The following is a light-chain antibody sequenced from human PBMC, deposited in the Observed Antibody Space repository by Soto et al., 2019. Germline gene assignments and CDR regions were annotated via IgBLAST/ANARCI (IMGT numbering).Light chain of an antibody. Sequence: QSVLTQPASVSGSPGQSITIACTGTSSYVGSYHYVSWFQQHPGKATKLIIFEVSDRPSGVSTRFSGSKSGDTASLTISGLQADDEADYYCSSYTSGRDVYVFGGGTKVTVL. CDR3: SSYTSGRDVYV. V-gene: IGLV2-14*01. J-gene: IGLJ1*01. CDR2: EVS. CDR1: SSYVGSYHY.